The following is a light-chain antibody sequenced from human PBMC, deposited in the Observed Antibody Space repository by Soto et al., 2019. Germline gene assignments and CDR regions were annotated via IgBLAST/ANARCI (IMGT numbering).Light chain of an antibody. CDR1: SSNIGNYY. CDR2: END. V-gene: IGLV1-51*02. J-gene: IGLJ1*01. Sequence: QSVLTQAPSGTAAAGRKVTMSCTGGSSNIGNYYVSWHQQLPGTAPKLLIYENDKRPSGIPDRFSGSKSGTSATLGITGLQTGDEADYYCGTWDSRLSRCVFGTGTKVTVL. CDR3: GTWDSRLSRCV.